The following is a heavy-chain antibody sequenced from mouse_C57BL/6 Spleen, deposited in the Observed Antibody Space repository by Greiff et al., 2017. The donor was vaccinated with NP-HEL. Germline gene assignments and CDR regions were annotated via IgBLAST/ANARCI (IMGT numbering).Heavy chain of an antibody. CDR2: IRNKANNHAT. CDR1: GFTFSDAW. J-gene: IGHJ2*01. Sequence: EVKLMESGGGLVQPGGSMKLSCAASGFTFSDAWMDWVRQSPEKGLEWVAEIRNKANNHATYYAESVKGRFTISRDDSKSSVYLQMNSLRAEDTGIYYGTRGWYYYGSSYVDYWGQGTTLTVSS. V-gene: IGHV6-6*01. CDR3: TRGWYYYGSSYVDY. D-gene: IGHD1-1*01.